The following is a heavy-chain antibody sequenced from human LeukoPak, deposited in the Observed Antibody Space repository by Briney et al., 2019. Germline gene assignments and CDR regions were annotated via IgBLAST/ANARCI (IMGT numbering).Heavy chain of an antibody. J-gene: IGHJ6*03. D-gene: IGHD2-2*01. CDR3: ARERVVVVPAAHYYYYYYMDV. CDR1: GFTFSSYG. Sequence: GGSLRLSCAASGFTFSSYGMHWVRQAPGKGLEWVAVIWYDGSNKYYADSVKGRFTISRDNSKNTLYLQMNSLRAEDTAVYYCARERVVVVPAAHYYYYYYMDVWGKGTTDTVSS. CDR2: IWYDGSNK. V-gene: IGHV3-33*01.